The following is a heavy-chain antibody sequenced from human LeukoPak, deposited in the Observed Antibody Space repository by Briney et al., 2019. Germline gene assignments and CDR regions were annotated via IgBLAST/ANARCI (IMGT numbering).Heavy chain of an antibody. CDR1: GGSISSYY. CDR3: ARERPVSHGLGAFDI. Sequence: PSETLSLTCTVSGGSISSYYWSWIRQPPGKGLEWIGYIYYSGSTNYNPSLKSRVTISVDTSKNQFSLKLSSVTAADTAVYYCARERPVSHGLGAFDIWGQGTMVTVSS. CDR2: IYYSGST. D-gene: IGHD5-24*01. V-gene: IGHV4-59*01. J-gene: IGHJ3*02.